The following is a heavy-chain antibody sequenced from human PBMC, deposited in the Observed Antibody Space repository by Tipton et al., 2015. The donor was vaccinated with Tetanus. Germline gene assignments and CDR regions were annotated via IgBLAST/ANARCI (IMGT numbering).Heavy chain of an antibody. D-gene: IGHD3-22*01. CDR1: GGSISSYY. CDR3: ARDFKYYDSSGYLRRDYFFGY. J-gene: IGHJ4*02. V-gene: IGHV4-59*01. CDR2: IYYSGST. Sequence: TLSLTCTVSGGSISSYYWSWIRQPPGKGLEWIGYIYYSGSTNYNPSLKSRVTISVDTSKNQFSLKLSSVTAADTAVYYCARDFKYYDSSGYLRRDYFFGYWGQGPLVTVSS.